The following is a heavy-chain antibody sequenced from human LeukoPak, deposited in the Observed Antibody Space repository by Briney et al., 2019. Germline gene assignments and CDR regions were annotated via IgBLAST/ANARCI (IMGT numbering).Heavy chain of an antibody. D-gene: IGHD4-17*01. Sequence: SGTLSLTCAVSGDSISSNYCWRWVRQFPGKGLEWIGEVYRRGSTSYNPSLKSRVVISIHKSKNQYSLNLNSVTAADTAMSYCGRHAYGDSSAAFDIWGQGTMVIVSS. CDR1: GDSISSNYC. CDR2: VYRRGST. J-gene: IGHJ3*02. V-gene: IGHV4-4*02. CDR3: GRHAYGDSSAAFDI.